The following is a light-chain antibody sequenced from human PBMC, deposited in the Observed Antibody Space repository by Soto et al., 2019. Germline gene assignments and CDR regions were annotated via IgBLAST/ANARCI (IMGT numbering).Light chain of an antibody. CDR2: EVS. CDR1: SSDIIGYNY. J-gene: IGLJ2*01. V-gene: IGLV2-14*01. CDR3: SSYTNTHTLI. Sequence: QPVLTQPASVSGSPGQSITISCTGASSDIIGYNYVSWYQQHPGKAPRLIIYEVSNRPSGVSNRFSGSKSGNTASLTISGLQAEDEADYYCSSYTNTHTLIFGGGTKVTVL.